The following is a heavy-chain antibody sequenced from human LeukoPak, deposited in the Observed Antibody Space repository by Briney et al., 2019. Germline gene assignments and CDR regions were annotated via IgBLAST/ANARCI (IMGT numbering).Heavy chain of an antibody. CDR2: IYYSGST. Sequence: SETLSLTCTVSGGSISSSSYYWGWIRQPPGKGLEWIGSIYYSGSTYYNPSLKSRVTISVDTSKNQFSLKLSSVTAADTAVYYCASSKGVTMVRGVINWFDPWGQGTLVTVSS. J-gene: IGHJ5*02. CDR1: GGSISSSSYY. D-gene: IGHD3-10*01. V-gene: IGHV4-39*07. CDR3: ASSKGVTMVRGVINWFDP.